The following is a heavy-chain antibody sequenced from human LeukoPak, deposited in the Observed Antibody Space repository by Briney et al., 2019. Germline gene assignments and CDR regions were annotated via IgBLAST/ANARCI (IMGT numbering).Heavy chain of an antibody. D-gene: IGHD1-26*01. V-gene: IGHV3-9*01. CDR3: AKDMGGG. CDR1: GFTFDDYA. J-gene: IGHJ4*02. Sequence: GGSLRLSCAPSGFTFDDYAMAWVRQAPGKGLEWVSGISWNSGSIGYADSVKGRFTISRDNAKNSLYLQMNSLRAEDTALYYCAKDMGGGWGQGTLVTVSS. CDR2: ISWNSGSI.